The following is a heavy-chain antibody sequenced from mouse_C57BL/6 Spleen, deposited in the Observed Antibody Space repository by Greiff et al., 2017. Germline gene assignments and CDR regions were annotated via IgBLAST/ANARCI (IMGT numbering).Heavy chain of an antibody. J-gene: IGHJ4*01. V-gene: IGHV5-4*01. CDR1: GFTFSSYA. Sequence: EVKLVESGGGLVKPGGSLKLSCAASGFTFSSYAMSWVRQTPEKRLEWVATISDGGSYTYYPDNVKGRFTISRDNAKNNLYLQMSHLKSEDTAMDYWARDAGDGKRRDYHAMDYWGQGTSVTVSS. CDR3: ARDAGDGKRRDYHAMDY. D-gene: IGHD2-1*01. CDR2: ISDGGSYT.